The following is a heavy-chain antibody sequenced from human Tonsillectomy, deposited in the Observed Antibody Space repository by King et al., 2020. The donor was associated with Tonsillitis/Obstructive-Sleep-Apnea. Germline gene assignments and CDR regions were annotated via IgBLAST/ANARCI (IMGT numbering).Heavy chain of an antibody. V-gene: IGHV5-51*01. J-gene: IGHJ3*02. Sequence: VQLVESGAEVKKPGESLKISCKGSGYSFTSYWNGWVRQMPGKGLEWMGIIYPGDSDTRYSPSFQGQVTISADKSISTAYLQWSSLKASDTAMYYCASPHQYCSSTSCYAFDIWGQGTMVTVSS. CDR2: IYPGDSDT. CDR1: GYSFTSYW. CDR3: ASPHQYCSSTSCYAFDI. D-gene: IGHD2-2*01.